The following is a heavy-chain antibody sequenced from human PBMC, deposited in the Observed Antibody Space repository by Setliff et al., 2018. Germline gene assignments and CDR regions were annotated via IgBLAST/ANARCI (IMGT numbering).Heavy chain of an antibody. CDR2: ISPSSSHI. V-gene: IGHV3-21*04. Sequence: GGSLRLSCAASGFTFSTYSLIWVRQAPGTGLEWVSSISPSSSHIYYADSAEGRFTISRDNAKNSLYLQMNSLRAEDTALYYCARGPYGDYRYGTDYWGQGTLVTVSS. J-gene: IGHJ4*02. CDR3: ARGPYGDYRYGTDY. D-gene: IGHD4-17*01. CDR1: GFTFSTYS.